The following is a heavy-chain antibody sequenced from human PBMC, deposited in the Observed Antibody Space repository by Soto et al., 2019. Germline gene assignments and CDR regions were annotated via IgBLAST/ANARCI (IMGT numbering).Heavy chain of an antibody. CDR1: GYTFSDYY. Sequence: ASVKVSCKASGYTFSDYYVHWVREAPGQGLEWMGWINPSSGGTIYTQRFQGRVTMTRDTSISTVYMELSRLTSDDTAVYYCAREMGVIGAPGYTWFDPWGQGALGTVSS. CDR3: AREMGVIGAPGYTWFDP. V-gene: IGHV1-2*02. CDR2: INPSSGGT. J-gene: IGHJ5*02. D-gene: IGHD1-1*01.